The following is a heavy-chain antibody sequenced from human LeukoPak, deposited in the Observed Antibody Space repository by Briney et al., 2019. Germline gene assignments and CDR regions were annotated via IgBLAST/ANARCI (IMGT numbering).Heavy chain of an antibody. D-gene: IGHD4-17*01. CDR3: ARADYGDSRPNFDY. CDR2: ISPNSGGT. Sequence: ASVKVSCKASGYTFTVYYMHWVRQAPGQGLEWMGWISPNSGGTNYAQKFQGRVTMTRDTSITTAYMELSRLRSDDTAVYYCARADYGDSRPNFDYWGQGTLVTVSS. CDR1: GYTFTVYY. J-gene: IGHJ4*02. V-gene: IGHV1-2*02.